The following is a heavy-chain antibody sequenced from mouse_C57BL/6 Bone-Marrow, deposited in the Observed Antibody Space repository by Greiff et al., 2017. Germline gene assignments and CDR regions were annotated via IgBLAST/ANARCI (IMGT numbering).Heavy chain of an antibody. J-gene: IGHJ1*03. Sequence: QVQLQQPGAELVRPGSSVKLSCKASGYTFTSYWMHWVKQRPIQGLEWIGNIDPSDSETHYNQKFKDKATLTVDKSSSTAYMQLSSLTSEDSAVYYCARRGFLWYFDVWGTGTTVTVSS. V-gene: IGHV1-52*01. CDR3: ARRGFLWYFDV. CDR2: IDPSDSET. CDR1: GYTFTSYW.